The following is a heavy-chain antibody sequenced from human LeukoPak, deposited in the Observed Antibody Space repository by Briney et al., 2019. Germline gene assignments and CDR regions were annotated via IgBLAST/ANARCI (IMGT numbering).Heavy chain of an antibody. V-gene: IGHV3-23*01. CDR3: AKAKALVVVAASDY. CDR2: ISGSGGST. J-gene: IGHJ4*02. CDR1: GFTFSSFW. Sequence: GGSLRLSCAPSGFTFSSFWMSWVRQAPGKGLEWVSAISGSGGSTYYADSVKGRFTISRDNSKNTLYLQMNSLRAEDTAVYYCAKAKALVVVAASDYWGQGTLVTVSS. D-gene: IGHD2-15*01.